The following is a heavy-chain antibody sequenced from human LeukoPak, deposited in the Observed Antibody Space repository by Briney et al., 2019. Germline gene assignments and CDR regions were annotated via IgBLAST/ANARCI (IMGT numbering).Heavy chain of an antibody. J-gene: IGHJ4*02. Sequence: HTGGSLRLSCAASGFTFSSYAMHWVRQAPGKGLEYVSAISSNGGSTYYANSVKGRFTISRDNSKNTLYLQMGSLRAEDTAVYYCARDRNTDFWSGYYTNYFDYWGQGTLVTVSS. D-gene: IGHD3-3*01. CDR1: GFTFSSYA. CDR3: ARDRNTDFWSGYYTNYFDY. V-gene: IGHV3-64*01. CDR2: ISSNGGST.